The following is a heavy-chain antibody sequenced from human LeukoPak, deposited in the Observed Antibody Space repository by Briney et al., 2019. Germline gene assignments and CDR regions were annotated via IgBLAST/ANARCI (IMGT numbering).Heavy chain of an antibody. V-gene: IGHV3-66*02. CDR2: IYSDGVT. Sequence: GGSLRLSCAASGFIVNSYAMSWVRQAPGKGLAWVSLIYSDGVTQYADSVKGRFTISRDNSKNALYLQMNSLRDEDTAVYFCARDRAEGKTWVEFDPWGQGTLVTVSS. J-gene: IGHJ5*02. CDR1: GFIVNSYA. CDR3: ARDRAEGKTWVEFDP.